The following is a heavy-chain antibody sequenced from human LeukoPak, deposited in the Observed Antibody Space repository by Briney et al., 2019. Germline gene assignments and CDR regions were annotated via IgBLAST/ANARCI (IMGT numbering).Heavy chain of an antibody. V-gene: IGHV3-30*03. CDR2: ISYDGDNK. J-gene: IGHJ6*03. D-gene: IGHD1-20*01. CDR3: ARGGHNWNYYYYMDV. CDR1: GFTFSSYG. Sequence: GGSLRLSCAASGFTFSSYGMHWVRQAPGKGLEWVAVISYDGDNKYYADSVKGRFTISRDNSKNTLYLQMNSLRAKDTAVYYCARGGHNWNYYYYMDVWGKGTTVTVSS.